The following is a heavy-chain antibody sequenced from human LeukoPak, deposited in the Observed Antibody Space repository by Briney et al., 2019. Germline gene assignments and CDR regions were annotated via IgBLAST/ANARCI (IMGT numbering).Heavy chain of an antibody. V-gene: IGHV4-39*07. CDR1: GGSISSSSYY. Sequence: SETLSLTCTVSGGSISSSSYYWGWIRQPPGKGLEWIGSIYYSGSTYYNPSLKSRVTISVDTSKNQSSLKLSSVTAADTAVYYCARAAGILYYYYMDVWGKGTTVTVSS. CDR2: IYYSGST. J-gene: IGHJ6*03. CDR3: ARAAGILYYYYMDV. D-gene: IGHD2-2*02.